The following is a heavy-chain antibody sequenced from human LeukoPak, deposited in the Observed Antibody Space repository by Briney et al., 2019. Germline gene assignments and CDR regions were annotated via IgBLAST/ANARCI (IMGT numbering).Heavy chain of an antibody. V-gene: IGHV1-2*02. J-gene: IGHJ4*02. Sequence: ASVKVSCKASGYTFTGYYMHWVRQAPGQGLEWMGWINPNSGGTNYAQKFQGRVTMTRDTSISTAYTELSRLRSDDTAVYYCAREWQQLVLGIAVAGPFDYWGQGTLVTVSS. CDR1: GYTFTGYY. CDR3: AREWQQLVLGIAVAGPFDY. D-gene: IGHD6-19*01. CDR2: INPNSGGT.